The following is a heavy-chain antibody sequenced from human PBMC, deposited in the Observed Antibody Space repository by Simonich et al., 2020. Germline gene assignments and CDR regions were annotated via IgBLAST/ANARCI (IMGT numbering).Heavy chain of an antibody. J-gene: IGHJ3*02. Sequence: GGGLVQPGGSLRLSCAASGFTFSSYAMSCVRQAPGKGREWVSAISGSGGSTYYADSVKGRFTISRDNSKNTLYLQMNSLRAEDTAVYYCAKDLGERITMIVVVIDAFDIWGQGTMVTVSS. D-gene: IGHD3-22*01. V-gene: IGHV3-23*01. CDR3: AKDLGERITMIVVVIDAFDI. CDR1: GFTFSSYA. CDR2: ISGSGGST.